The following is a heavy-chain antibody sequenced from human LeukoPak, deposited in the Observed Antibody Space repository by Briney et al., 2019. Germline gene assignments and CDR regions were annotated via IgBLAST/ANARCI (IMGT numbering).Heavy chain of an antibody. J-gene: IGHJ4*02. V-gene: IGHV3-23*01. Sequence: GGSLRLSCAASGFTFSSYAMSWVRQAPGKGLEWVSGISGSGGSTYYADSVKGRFTISRDNSKNTLYLQMNSLRAEDTAVYYCAKGQQLVLCHFDYWGQGTLVTVSS. CDR1: GFTFSSYA. CDR2: ISGSGGST. D-gene: IGHD6-13*01. CDR3: AKGQQLVLCHFDY.